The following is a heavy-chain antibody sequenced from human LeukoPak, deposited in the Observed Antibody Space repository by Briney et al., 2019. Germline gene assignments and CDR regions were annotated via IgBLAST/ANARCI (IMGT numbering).Heavy chain of an antibody. D-gene: IGHD3-22*01. CDR2: IYTSGST. CDR1: GGSISSYY. Sequence: PSETLSLTCTVSGGSISSYYWSWIRQPAGKGLEWIGRIYTSGSTNYNPSLKSRVTMSVDTSKSQFSLKLSSVTAADTAVYYCARDGTYYYDSSGSSGPIDYWGQGTLVTVSS. CDR3: ARDGTYYYDSSGSSGPIDY. V-gene: IGHV4-4*07. J-gene: IGHJ4*02.